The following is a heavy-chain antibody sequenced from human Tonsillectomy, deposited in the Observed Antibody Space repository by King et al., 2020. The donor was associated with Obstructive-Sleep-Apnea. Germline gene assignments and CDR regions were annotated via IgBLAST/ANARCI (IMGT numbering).Heavy chain of an antibody. CDR1: QFTFSTFD. Sequence: VQLVESGGGWIQPEGSLRISCVASQFTFSTFDMNWVRQAPGKGLEWVSVISGSGLSTYYADSVKGRFTISRDNSKNTLFLQMNSLRPEDTAVYYCAKSLPGGLVPHYYYGLDVWGQGTTVTVSS. CDR3: AKSLPGGLVPHYYYGLDV. D-gene: IGHD3-16*01. J-gene: IGHJ6*02. CDR2: ISGSGLST. V-gene: IGHV3-23*04.